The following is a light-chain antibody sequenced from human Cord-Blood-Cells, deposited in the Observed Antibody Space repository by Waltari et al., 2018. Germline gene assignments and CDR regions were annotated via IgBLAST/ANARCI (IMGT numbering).Light chain of an antibody. J-gene: IGLJ2*01. Sequence: QSALTQPASLSGSPGQSIALPCTETIRHAVGSNHASWYQQPPGNAPKLMIYDVSNRPSGVSNRFSGSKSGNTASLTISGLQAEDEADYYCSSYTSSSTVVFGGGTKLTVL. CDR3: SSYTSSSTVV. CDR1: IRHAVGSNH. CDR2: DVS. V-gene: IGLV2-14*01.